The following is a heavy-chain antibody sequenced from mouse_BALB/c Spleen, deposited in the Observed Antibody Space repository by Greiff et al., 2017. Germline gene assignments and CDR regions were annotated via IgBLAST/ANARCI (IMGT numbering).Heavy chain of an antibody. CDR1: GYTFTSYD. CDR3: ARAPTTVVKYFDV. V-gene: IGHV1S56*01. D-gene: IGHD1-1*01. CDR2: IYPGDGST. Sequence: VQRVESGPELVKPGALVKISCKASGYTFTSYDINWVKQRPGQGLEWIGWIYPGDGSTKYNEKFKGKATLTADKSSSTAYMQLSSLTSENSAVYFCARAPTTVVKYFDVWGAGTTVTVSS. J-gene: IGHJ1*01.